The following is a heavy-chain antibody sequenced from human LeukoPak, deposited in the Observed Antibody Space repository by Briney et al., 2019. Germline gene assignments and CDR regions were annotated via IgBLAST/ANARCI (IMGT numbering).Heavy chain of an antibody. CDR2: LYSGGST. Sequence: GGSLRLSCAASGFIVSNNYMSWVRQAPGRGLEWVSVLYSGGSTYYADSVKGRFTISRDNSKNMLYLQMNSLRAEDTAVYYCAREAGYCSGSSCFYFDSWGQGTLVTASS. D-gene: IGHD2-15*01. CDR1: GFIVSNNY. V-gene: IGHV3-53*01. CDR3: AREAGYCSGSSCFYFDS. J-gene: IGHJ4*02.